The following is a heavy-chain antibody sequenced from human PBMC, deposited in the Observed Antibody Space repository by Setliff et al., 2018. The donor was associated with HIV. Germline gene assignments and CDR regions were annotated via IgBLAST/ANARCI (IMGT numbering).Heavy chain of an antibody. Sequence: SETLSLTCAVSGGSISSRNWWSWVRQPPGKGLEWIGEIYHSGSTNYNPSLKSRVTISVDKSKNQFSLKLISVTAADTAVYFCARHSCGTTACYGPDMWGPGTMVTVSS. V-gene: IGHV4-4*02. J-gene: IGHJ3*02. CDR3: ARHSCGTTACYGPDM. D-gene: IGHD2-15*01. CDR2: IYHSGST. CDR1: GGSISSRNW.